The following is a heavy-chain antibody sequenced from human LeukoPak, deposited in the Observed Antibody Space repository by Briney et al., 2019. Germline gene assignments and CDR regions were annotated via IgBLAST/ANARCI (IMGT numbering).Heavy chain of an antibody. J-gene: IGHJ1*01. CDR2: MSFDGNYE. CDR1: GFIFNSYA. Sequence: GSLRLSCAASGFIFNSYAMHWVRQAPGKGLEWVAVMSFDGNYEYYADSVKGRFTISRDNSKSTLFLQMNSLRFEDTVVYYCARAYSGSYYSYFQHWGQGTLVTVSS. V-gene: IGHV3-30*01. CDR3: ARAYSGSYYSYFQH. D-gene: IGHD1-26*01.